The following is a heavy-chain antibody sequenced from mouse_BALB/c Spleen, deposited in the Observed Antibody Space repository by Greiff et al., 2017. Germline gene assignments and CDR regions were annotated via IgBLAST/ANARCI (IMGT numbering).Heavy chain of an antibody. D-gene: IGHD1-1*01. V-gene: IGHV1-4*02. CDR3: ARGYGSSPYYYAMDY. CDR2: INPSSGYT. CDR1: GYTFTSYT. J-gene: IGHJ4*01. Sequence: VQLQQSAAELARPGASVKMSCKASGYTFTSYTMHWVKQRPGQGLEWIGYINPSSGYTEYNQKFKDKTTLTADKSSSTAYMQLSSLTSEDSAVYYCARGYGSSPYYYAMDYWGQGTSVTVSA.